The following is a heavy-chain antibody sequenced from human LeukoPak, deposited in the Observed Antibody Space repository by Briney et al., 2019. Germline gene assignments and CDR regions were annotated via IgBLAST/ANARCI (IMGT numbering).Heavy chain of an antibody. J-gene: IGHJ4*02. CDR2: ISGSGGST. Sequence: GGSLLLSCAASGFTFSSYAMGWGRPAPGKGRGGVSAISGSGGSTYSADSVKGRFTISRDNSKNTLYLQMNSLRAEDTAVYYCAKEVGATLFDYWGQGTLVTVSS. D-gene: IGHD1-26*01. V-gene: IGHV3-23*01. CDR3: AKEVGATLFDY. CDR1: GFTFSSYA.